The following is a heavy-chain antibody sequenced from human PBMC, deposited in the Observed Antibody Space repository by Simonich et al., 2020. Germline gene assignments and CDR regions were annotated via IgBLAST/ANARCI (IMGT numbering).Heavy chain of an antibody. CDR3: ARTNTMRELDTMIRGVDYFDY. Sequence: QVQLVQSGAEVKKPGSSVKVSCKASGGTFSSYAISWVRQAPGQGLEWMGGIRPILGIANYAQKFQVRVTITADKSTSTADMELSSLRSEDTAVYYCARTNTMRELDTMIRGVDYFDYWGQGTLVTVSS. V-gene: IGHV1-69*09. CDR2: IRPILGIA. CDR1: GGTFSSYA. J-gene: IGHJ4*02. D-gene: IGHD3-10*01.